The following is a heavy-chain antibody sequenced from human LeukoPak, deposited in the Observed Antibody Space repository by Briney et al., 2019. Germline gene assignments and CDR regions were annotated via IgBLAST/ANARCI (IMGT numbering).Heavy chain of an antibody. V-gene: IGHV3-7*01. Sequence: PGGSLRLSCAASGFTFSSYGMHWVRQAPGKGLEWEANIKEDGSEKDYVDSVKGRFNISRDNAKNSLYLQMSSLRAEDTAVYFCARDRIGGEEYWGQGTLVTVSS. J-gene: IGHJ4*02. D-gene: IGHD3-16*01. CDR1: GFTFSSYG. CDR2: IKEDGSEK. CDR3: ARDRIGGEEY.